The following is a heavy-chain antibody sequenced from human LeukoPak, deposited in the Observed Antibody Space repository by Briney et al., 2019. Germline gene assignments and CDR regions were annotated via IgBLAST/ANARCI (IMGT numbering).Heavy chain of an antibody. Sequence: ASVKVSCKASGYTFTGYYMHWVRQAPGQGLEWMRWINPNSGGTNYAQKFQGRVTMTRDTSVSTAYMELSRLRSDDTAVYYCARTSNWNYVSFDYWGQGTLVTVSS. V-gene: IGHV1-2*02. CDR2: INPNSGGT. CDR3: ARTSNWNYVSFDY. J-gene: IGHJ4*02. D-gene: IGHD1-7*01. CDR1: GYTFTGYY.